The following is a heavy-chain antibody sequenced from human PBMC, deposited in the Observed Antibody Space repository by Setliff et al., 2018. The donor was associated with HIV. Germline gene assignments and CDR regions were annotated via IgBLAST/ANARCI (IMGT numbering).Heavy chain of an antibody. CDR3: ARGGDRDDCYYMDV. CDR1: GDSVSSNSAA. Sequence: SQTLSLTCAISGDSVSSNSAAWNWIRQSPSRGLEWLGRTYYRSKWNTDYAVSVESRITINPDTSKNQFSLQLNSVTPEDTAVYYCARGGDRDDCYYMDVWGKGTTVTVSS. J-gene: IGHJ6*03. D-gene: IGHD3-16*01. V-gene: IGHV6-1*01. CDR2: TYYRSKWNT.